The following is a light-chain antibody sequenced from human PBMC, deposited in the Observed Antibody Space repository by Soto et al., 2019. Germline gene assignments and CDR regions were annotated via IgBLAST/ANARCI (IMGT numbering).Light chain of an antibody. CDR3: QQYLSYPIT. CDR1: QSISSW. J-gene: IGKJ5*01. V-gene: IGKV1-5*03. Sequence: DIQMTQSPSTLSASVGDRVTITCRARQSISSWLAWYQQKPGKAPKSLIYKASSLESGVPSRFSGSGSGTEFTLTISSLQPDDFATYYCQQYLSYPITFGQGTRLEIK. CDR2: KAS.